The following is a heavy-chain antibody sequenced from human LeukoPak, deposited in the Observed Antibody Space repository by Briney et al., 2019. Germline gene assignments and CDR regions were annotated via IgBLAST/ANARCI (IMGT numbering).Heavy chain of an antibody. Sequence: SETLSLTCSVSGGSITNYYWSWIRQSPGKGLEWIGFIYNTGRTNYNPSLQSRGTMSIDTSKIQFSLKLSSVTAADTAVYYCARQGELAIDYWGQGALVTVSS. J-gene: IGHJ4*02. V-gene: IGHV4-59*08. D-gene: IGHD1-26*01. CDR1: GGSITNYY. CDR2: IYNTGRT. CDR3: ARQGELAIDY.